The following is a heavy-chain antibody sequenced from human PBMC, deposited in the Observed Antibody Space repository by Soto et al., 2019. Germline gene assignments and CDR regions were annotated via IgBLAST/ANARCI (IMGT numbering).Heavy chain of an antibody. CDR2: IGVSSSYI. CDR1: GFTVSSYN. V-gene: IGHV3-21*01. Sequence: EVQLVESGGGLIKPGESLRLSCTASGFTVSSYNMNWVRLAPGKGLERVSSIGVSSSYIYYADSVKGRFTISRDNAKNSLYLQMSSLRAEDTAVYYCATLGGYTVGTADFDYWGQGTLVTVSS. D-gene: IGHD5-18*01. J-gene: IGHJ4*02. CDR3: ATLGGYTVGTADFDY.